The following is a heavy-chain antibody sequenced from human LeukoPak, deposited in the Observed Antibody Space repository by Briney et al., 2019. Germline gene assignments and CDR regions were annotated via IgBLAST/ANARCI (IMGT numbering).Heavy chain of an antibody. CDR2: ISAYNGNT. CDR1: GYTFTRYG. D-gene: IGHD3-3*01. V-gene: IGHV1-18*01. CDR3: ARDHTIFGVGPFDY. Sequence: ASVKVSCKASGYTFTRYGISWVRQAPGQGLEWMGWISAYNGNTNYAQKLQGRVTMTTDTSTSTAYMELRSLRSDDTAVYYCARDHTIFGVGPFDYWGQGTLVTVSP. J-gene: IGHJ4*02.